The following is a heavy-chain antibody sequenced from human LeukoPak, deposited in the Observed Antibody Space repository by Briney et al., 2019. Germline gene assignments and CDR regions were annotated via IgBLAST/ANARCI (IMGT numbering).Heavy chain of an antibody. CDR1: GFTFGDYA. Sequence: GGSLRLSCTASGFTFGDYAMSWVRQAPGKGLEWVGFIRSKAYGGTTEYAASVKGRSTISRDDSKSIAYLQMNSLKTEDTAVYYCTRCEDVVVTAWFDYWGQGTLVTVPS. CDR3: TRCEDVVVTAWFDY. J-gene: IGHJ4*02. D-gene: IGHD2-21*02. CDR2: IRSKAYGGTT. V-gene: IGHV3-49*04.